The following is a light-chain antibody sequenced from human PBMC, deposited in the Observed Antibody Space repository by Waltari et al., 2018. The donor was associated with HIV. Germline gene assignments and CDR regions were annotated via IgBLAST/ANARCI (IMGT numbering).Light chain of an antibody. CDR1: QSVLYSSNNKNY. J-gene: IGKJ1*01. V-gene: IGKV4-1*01. Sequence: DIVMTQSPDSLAVSLGERATINCKSSQSVLYSSNNKNYLVWYQQRPGQPPKLLIYWASTRESGVPDRFSGSGSGTDFTLTISSLQAEDVAVYYCQQYYNLPWTFGQGTKVEIK. CDR3: QQYYNLPWT. CDR2: WAS.